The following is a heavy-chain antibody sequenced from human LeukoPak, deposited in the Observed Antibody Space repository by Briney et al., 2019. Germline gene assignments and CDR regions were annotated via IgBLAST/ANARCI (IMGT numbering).Heavy chain of an antibody. Sequence: SSETLSVTCAVSGGSISSGGYSWSWIRQPPGKGLEWIGYIYHSGSTYYNPSLKSRVTISVDRSKNQFSLKLSSVTAADTAVYYCARSMINPHFDYWGQGTLVTVSS. J-gene: IGHJ4*02. CDR3: ARSMINPHFDY. CDR1: GGSISSGGYS. CDR2: IYHSGST. D-gene: IGHD3-16*01. V-gene: IGHV4-30-2*01.